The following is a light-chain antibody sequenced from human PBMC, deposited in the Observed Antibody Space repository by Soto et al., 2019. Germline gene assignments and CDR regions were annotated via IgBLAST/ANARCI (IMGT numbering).Light chain of an antibody. CDR1: QTVNTW. J-gene: IGKJ4*01. CDR3: QQYNSYSPEGLT. Sequence: DIQLTQSPSTLSASVGERVTITCRARQTVNTWLAWYQHKPGKAPKLLIYDASVLETGVPSRFSGFSSGTEFTLTISSLQPDDFATYFCQQYNSYSPEGLTFGGGTKVEI. CDR2: DAS. V-gene: IGKV1-5*01.